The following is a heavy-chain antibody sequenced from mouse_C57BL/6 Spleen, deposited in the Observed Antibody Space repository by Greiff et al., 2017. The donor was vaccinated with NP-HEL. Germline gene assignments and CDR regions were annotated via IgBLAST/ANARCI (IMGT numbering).Heavy chain of an antibody. V-gene: IGHV1-80*01. CDR2: IYPGDGDT. Sequence: QVQLKESGAELVKPGASVKISCKASGYAFSSYWMNWVKQRPGKGLEWIGQIYPGDGDTNYNGKFKGKATLTADKSSSTAYMQLSSLTSEDSAVYFCARSWDVGAWFAYWGQGTLVTVSA. D-gene: IGHD4-1*01. CDR1: GYAFSSYW. CDR3: ARSWDVGAWFAY. J-gene: IGHJ3*01.